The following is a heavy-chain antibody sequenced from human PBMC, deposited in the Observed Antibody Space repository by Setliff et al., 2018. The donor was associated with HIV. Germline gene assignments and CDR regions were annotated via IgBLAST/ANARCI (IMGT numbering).Heavy chain of an antibody. J-gene: IGHJ4*02. Sequence: SETLSLTCAVYGGSFSDYYWSWIRQPPGKGLEWIGEINHSGSTNYNPSLKSRVTISVDTSKNQFSLKLSSVTASDTAVYYCARYYDILTGYYTLGFDYWGQGTLVTVSS. CDR3: ARYYDILTGYYTLGFDY. D-gene: IGHD3-9*01. V-gene: IGHV4-34*01. CDR2: INHSGST. CDR1: GGSFSDYY.